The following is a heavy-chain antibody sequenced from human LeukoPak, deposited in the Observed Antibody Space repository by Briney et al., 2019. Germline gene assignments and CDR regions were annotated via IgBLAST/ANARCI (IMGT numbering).Heavy chain of an antibody. CDR3: AKGAEEVLWFGELLPHFDY. CDR2: ISGSDGST. Sequence: PGGSLRLSCAASGFTFSSYAMSWVRQAPGKGLEWVSAISGSDGSTYYADSVKGRFTISRDNSKNTLYLQMNSLRAEDTAVYYCAKGAEEVLWFGELLPHFDYWGQGTLVTVSS. CDR1: GFTFSSYA. D-gene: IGHD3-10*01. J-gene: IGHJ4*02. V-gene: IGHV3-23*01.